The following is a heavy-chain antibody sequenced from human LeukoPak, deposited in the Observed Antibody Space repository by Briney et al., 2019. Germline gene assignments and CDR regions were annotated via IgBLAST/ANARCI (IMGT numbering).Heavy chain of an antibody. CDR3: ASAPLTFGGVIVSPICSY. J-gene: IGHJ4*02. CDR1: GFTFRSYW. Sequence: GGSLRLSCAASGFTFRSYWMHWVRQATGKGLMWVSRISSDGSITNYADSVKGRFPISSDSAKTTLYLQMNSLRAEDTAVYYCASAPLTFGGVIVSPICSYWGQGTLVTVSS. V-gene: IGHV3-74*01. CDR2: ISSDGSIT. D-gene: IGHD3-16*02.